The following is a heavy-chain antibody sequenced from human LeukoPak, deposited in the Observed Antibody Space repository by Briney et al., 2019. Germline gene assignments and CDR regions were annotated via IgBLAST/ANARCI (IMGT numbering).Heavy chain of an antibody. V-gene: IGHV1-2*02. CDR1: GYTFTGYY. D-gene: IGHD1-26*01. J-gene: IGHJ4*02. CDR2: INPNSGGT. Sequence: GASVKVSCKDSGYTFTGYYMHWVRQAPGQGLEWMGWINPNSGGTNYAQKFQGRVTMTRDTSISTAYMELSRLRSDDTAVYYCAREGTIVGATIGFDYWGQGTLVTVSS. CDR3: AREGTIVGATIGFDY.